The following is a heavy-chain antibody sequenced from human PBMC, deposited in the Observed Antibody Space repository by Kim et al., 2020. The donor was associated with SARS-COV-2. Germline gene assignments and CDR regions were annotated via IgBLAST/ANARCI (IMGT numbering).Heavy chain of an antibody. Sequence: VKGRFTISRDNTKNTLYLQMSSLRAEDTAVYYCVKGHSGYQRGHFDYWGQGTLVTVSS. J-gene: IGHJ4*02. CDR3: VKGHSGYQRGHFDY. D-gene: IGHD2-2*01. V-gene: IGHV3-64D*09.